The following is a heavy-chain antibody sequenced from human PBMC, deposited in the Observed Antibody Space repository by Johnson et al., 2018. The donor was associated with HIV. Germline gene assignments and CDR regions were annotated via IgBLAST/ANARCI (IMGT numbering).Heavy chain of an antibody. V-gene: IGHV3-30*14. CDR2: ISYDGSNK. D-gene: IGHD6-19*01. CDR1: GFTFDDYA. J-gene: IGHJ3*02. Sequence: QVQLVESGGGLVQPGRSLRLSCAASGFTFDDYAMHWVRQAPGKGLEWVAVISYDGSNKYYADSVKGRFPIPRDNSKNTLYLQMNSLRAEDTAVYSCSRDHGWAFGPDAFDIWGQGTMVTVSS. CDR3: SRDHGWAFGPDAFDI.